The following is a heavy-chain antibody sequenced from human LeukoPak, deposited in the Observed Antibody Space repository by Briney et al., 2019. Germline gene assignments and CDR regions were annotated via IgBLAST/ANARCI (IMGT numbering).Heavy chain of an antibody. V-gene: IGHV4-61*02. CDR3: ARGRTSHGYGDYRHTVENYYYYYMDV. CDR2: VYTTGNT. Sequence: PSETLSLTCSVSGGSINRGTHYWSWIRQPAGKGLEWIGRVYTTGNTNYNPSLKSRVTISVDTSKNQFSLKLSSVTAADTAVYYCARGRTSHGYGDYRHTVENYYYYYMDVWGKGTTVTISS. D-gene: IGHD4-17*01. J-gene: IGHJ6*03. CDR1: GGSINRGTHY.